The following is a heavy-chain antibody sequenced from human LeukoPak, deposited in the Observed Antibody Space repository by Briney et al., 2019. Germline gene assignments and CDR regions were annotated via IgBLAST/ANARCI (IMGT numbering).Heavy chain of an antibody. Sequence: SETLSLTCTVSGGSITNYYWSWIRQPPGKGLEWIGYISYSGTVNYNPSLTSRLSISVDTSKNQFSLRLTSVTAADTAVYYCARHGTPPNGYDFDLWGQGTLAIVS. J-gene: IGHJ4*02. V-gene: IGHV4-59*08. D-gene: IGHD5-18*01. CDR1: GGSITNYY. CDR3: ARHGTPPNGYDFDL. CDR2: ISYSGTV.